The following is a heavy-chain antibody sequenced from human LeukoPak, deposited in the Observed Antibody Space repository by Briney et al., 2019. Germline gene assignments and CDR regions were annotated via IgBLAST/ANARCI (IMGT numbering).Heavy chain of an antibody. D-gene: IGHD5-18*01. CDR2: VYDTGST. CDR3: ARGRYSYGYRYYYYGMDV. CDR1: GGSVSGGSYY. V-gene: IGHV4-61*01. J-gene: IGHJ6*02. Sequence: SETLSLTCTVSGGSVSGGSYYWSWIRQPPGKGLEWIGYVYDTGSTNYNPSLESRVTISVDTSKNQFSLKLSSVTAADTAVYYCARGRYSYGYRYYYYGMDVWGQGTTVTVSS.